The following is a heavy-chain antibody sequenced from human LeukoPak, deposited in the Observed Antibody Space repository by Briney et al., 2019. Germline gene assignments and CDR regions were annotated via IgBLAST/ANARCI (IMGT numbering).Heavy chain of an antibody. CDR2: ISSSSSYI. V-gene: IGHV3-21*01. D-gene: IGHD5-12*01. Sequence: GGSLRLSCAASGFTFSSYSMNWVRQAPGKGLEWVSSISSSSSYIYYADSVKGRFTISRDNAKNSLYLQMNSLRAEDTAVYYCARVGAYSGYDSGVRNNWFDPWGQGTLVTVSS. CDR3: ARVGAYSGYDSGVRNNWFDP. CDR1: GFTFSSYS. J-gene: IGHJ5*02.